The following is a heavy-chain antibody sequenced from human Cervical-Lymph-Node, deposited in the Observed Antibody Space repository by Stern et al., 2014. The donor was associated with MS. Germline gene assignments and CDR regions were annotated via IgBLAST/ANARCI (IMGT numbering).Heavy chain of an antibody. Sequence: EVQLVESGGGLLQPGGSLRLSCAASGFTFNRHAMSWVRQAPGKGLEWVATVSGSGRSTYYAESVKGRFTISRDNSKNTLYLQMNSLRAEDTAIYYCAKVLGDCSGSSCYFDYFDYWGQGTLVPVSS. V-gene: IGHV3-23*04. D-gene: IGHD2-15*01. CDR1: GFTFNRHA. CDR3: AKVLGDCSGSSCYFDYFDY. CDR2: VSGSGRST. J-gene: IGHJ4*02.